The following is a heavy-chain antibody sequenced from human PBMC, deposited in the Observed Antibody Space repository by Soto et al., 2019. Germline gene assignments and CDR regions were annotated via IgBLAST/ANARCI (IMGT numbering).Heavy chain of an antibody. D-gene: IGHD2-15*01. CDR2: IYYSGST. V-gene: IGHV4-31*03. J-gene: IGHJ6*02. Sequence: PSETPSLTCTVSGGSISSDGYYWSWIRQHPGKGLEWIGYIYYSGSTYYNPSLKSRVTISVDTSKNQFSLKLSSVTAADTAVYYCARGGLGYCSGGSCYSAELSRYYYGMDVWGQGTTVTVSS. CDR1: GGSISSDGYY. CDR3: ARGGLGYCSGGSCYSAELSRYYYGMDV.